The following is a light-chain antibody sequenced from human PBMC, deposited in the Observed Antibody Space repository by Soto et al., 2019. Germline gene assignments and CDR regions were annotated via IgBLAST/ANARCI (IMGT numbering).Light chain of an antibody. CDR2: SAS. V-gene: IGKV1-9*01. CDR1: QGISSY. CDR3: QQHNSYPLT. Sequence: DIQLTQSPSFLSASVGDRVTITCRACQGISSYLAWYQQKPGKAPKLLIYSASTLQSGVPSRFSGSGSGTEFTLTISSQQPEDFATYYCQQHNSYPLTFGGGTKVEIK. J-gene: IGKJ4*01.